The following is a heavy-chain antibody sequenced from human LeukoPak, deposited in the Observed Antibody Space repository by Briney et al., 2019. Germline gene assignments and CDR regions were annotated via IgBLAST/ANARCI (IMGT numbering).Heavy chain of an antibody. CDR3: ARGQYSSSWYGAFDI. CDR2: INPNSGGT. CDR1: GYTFTGYY. J-gene: IGHJ3*02. Sequence: GASVKVSCKASGYTFTGYYMHWVRQAPGQGLEWMGWINPNSGGTNYAQKFQGRVTMTRDTSISTAYMELSRLRSDDTAVYYCARGQYSSSWYGAFDIWGQGTMVTVSS. D-gene: IGHD6-13*01. V-gene: IGHV1-2*02.